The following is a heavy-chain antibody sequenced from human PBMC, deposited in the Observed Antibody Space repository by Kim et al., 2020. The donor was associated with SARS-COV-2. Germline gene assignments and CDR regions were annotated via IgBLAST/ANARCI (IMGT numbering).Heavy chain of an antibody. D-gene: IGHD6-13*01. CDR1: SGSVETYY. Sequence: SETLSLTCSVSSGSVETYYWSWIRQSPGKGLEWIGYIYSSGNTEYNPSFKSRVTISVDTSMKQFSLKLSSVTAADPAVYYCARGGYTASWYAGIFDYWG. J-gene: IGHJ4*01. CDR3: ARGGYTASWYAGIFDY. V-gene: IGHV4-59*02. CDR2: IYSSGNT.